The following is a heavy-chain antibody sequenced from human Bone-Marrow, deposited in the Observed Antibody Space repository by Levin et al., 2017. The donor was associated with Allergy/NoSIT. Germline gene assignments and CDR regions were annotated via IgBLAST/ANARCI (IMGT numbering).Heavy chain of an antibody. J-gene: IGHJ5*02. CDR3: ARDQGSGSGLGHWFDR. V-gene: IGHV1-69*13. Sequence: ASVKVSCKTSGGTFINYDITWVRQAPGQGLEWMGGITPFLGTTNYAQKFQGRITITADESTSTAYMALSRLTSDDTAVYYCARDQGSGSGLGHWFDRWGQGTLVIVSS. D-gene: IGHD3-10*01. CDR1: GGTFINYD. CDR2: ITPFLGTT.